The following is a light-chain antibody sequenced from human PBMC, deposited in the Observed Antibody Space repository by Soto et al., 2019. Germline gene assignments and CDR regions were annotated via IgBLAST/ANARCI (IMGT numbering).Light chain of an antibody. V-gene: IGKV4-1*01. CDR3: QQYESTPPT. J-gene: IGKJ2*01. Sequence: DIVMTQSPDSLAVSLGERATINCKSSQSVLYNSNNKNYLAWYQQRPGQPPKLLIYWASTRESGVPDRFSGSGSGTDFNLTITSLQAEDVAVYYCQQYESTPPTFGQGTKLEIK. CDR2: WAS. CDR1: QSVLYNSNNKNY.